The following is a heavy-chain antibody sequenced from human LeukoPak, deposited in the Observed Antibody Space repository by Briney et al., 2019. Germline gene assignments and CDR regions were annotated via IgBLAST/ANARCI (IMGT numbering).Heavy chain of an antibody. J-gene: IGHJ4*02. D-gene: IGHD1-26*01. V-gene: IGHV3-74*03. CDR2: ISPDGSTT. CDR3: ATSGSYPIFDY. CDR1: GFTFSRYW. Sequence: GGSLRLSCAASGFTFSRYWMHWVRQAPGKGLMWVSRISPDGSTTLYADSVKGRFTISRDNAKNTLYLQMNSLGAEDTAVYYCATSGSYPIFDYWGQGTLVTVSS.